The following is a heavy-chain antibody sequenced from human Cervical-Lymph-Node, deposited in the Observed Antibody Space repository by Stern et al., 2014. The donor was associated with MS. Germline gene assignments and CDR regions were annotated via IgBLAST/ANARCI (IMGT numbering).Heavy chain of an antibody. J-gene: IGHJ4*02. CDR1: GFTFSTYA. V-gene: IGHV3-30-3*01. CDR3: ARGGRGVGLEY. D-gene: IGHD3-10*01. CDR2: VSYDGTQR. Sequence: QVQLVQSGGGVVQPGRSLRLSCVVSGFTFSTYAMHWVRQAPGKGLAWVAFVSYDGTQRNSTDSVKARFTISRDNSKNTLYLHMNSLRDEDTAVYFCARGGRGVGLEYWGQGALVTVSS.